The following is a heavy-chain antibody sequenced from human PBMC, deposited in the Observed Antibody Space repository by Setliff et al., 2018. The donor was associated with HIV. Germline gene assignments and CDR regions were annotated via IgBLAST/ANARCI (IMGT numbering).Heavy chain of an antibody. V-gene: IGHV4-34*01. CDR1: GGSLRGYY. CDR3: ARHGRSYDSGRWYNWFDS. D-gene: IGHD3-10*01. CDR2: MHVSRET. J-gene: IGHJ5*01. Sequence: PSETLSLTCAVDGGSLRGYYWSWIRQSPGKGLEWIGLMHVSRETNYNPSLESRVTISMDTSKNQFSLKLSSVTAADTALYFCARHGRSYDSGRWYNWFDSWGQGTPVTVSS.